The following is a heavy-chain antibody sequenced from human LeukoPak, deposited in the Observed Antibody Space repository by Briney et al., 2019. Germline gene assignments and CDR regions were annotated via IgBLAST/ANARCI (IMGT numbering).Heavy chain of an antibody. J-gene: IGHJ6*02. CDR1: GFTFSSYW. Sequence: GGSLRLSCAASGFTFSSYWMHWIRQAPGKGLVWVSRINSDGSSTSYADSVKGRFNISRDNAKNTLYLQMNSLRAEDTAVYYCARDLLISSATSYYYYYYGMDVWGQGTTVTVSS. CDR2: INSDGSST. V-gene: IGHV3-74*01. D-gene: IGHD2-2*01. CDR3: ARDLLISSATSYYYYYYGMDV.